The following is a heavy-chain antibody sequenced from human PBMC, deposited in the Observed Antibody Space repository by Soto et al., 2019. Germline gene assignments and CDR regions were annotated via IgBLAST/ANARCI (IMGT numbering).Heavy chain of an antibody. Sequence: QVQLMQSGAEVKKPGASVRVSCKASGYTFTNYYVHWVRQAPGQGLEWMGFINPNGGGTTYAQKFQVRFTFTTETSTRTVSMQFRSLRSEDTAVFYCARSAPYDYWGQGTLVTVSS. J-gene: IGHJ4*02. CDR3: ARSAPYDY. V-gene: IGHV1-46*01. CDR1: GYTFTNYY. CDR2: INPNGGGT.